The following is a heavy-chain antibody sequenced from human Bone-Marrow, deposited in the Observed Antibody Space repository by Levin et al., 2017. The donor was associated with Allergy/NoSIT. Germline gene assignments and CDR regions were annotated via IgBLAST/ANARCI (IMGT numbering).Heavy chain of an antibody. Sequence: PAASVKVSCRASGYTFTGYLIHWVRQAPGQGPEWLGWINPNSGDTVYAQTFQGRVTMTRDTSTSTAYMDLSRLRSDDTAVYYCARDYDILTAYWNFFDYWGQGTLVTVSS. V-gene: IGHV1-2*02. J-gene: IGHJ4*02. CDR1: GYTFTGYL. D-gene: IGHD3-9*01. CDR3: ARDYDILTAYWNFFDY. CDR2: INPNSGDT.